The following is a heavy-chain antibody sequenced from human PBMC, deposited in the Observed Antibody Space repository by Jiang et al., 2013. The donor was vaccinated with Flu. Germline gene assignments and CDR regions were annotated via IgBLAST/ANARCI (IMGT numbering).Heavy chain of an antibody. CDR1: GFTFSSYA. J-gene: IGHJ4*02. CDR3: AKDLLGYNYGPGDY. CDR2: ISGSGGST. V-gene: IGHV3-23*01. D-gene: IGHD5-24*01. Sequence: SWGGLVQPGGSLRLSCAASGFTFSSYAMSWVRQAPGKGLEWVSAISGSGGSTYYADSVKGRFTISRDNSKNTLYLQMNSLRAEDTAVYYYAKDLLGYNYGPGDYWGQGTLVTVSS.